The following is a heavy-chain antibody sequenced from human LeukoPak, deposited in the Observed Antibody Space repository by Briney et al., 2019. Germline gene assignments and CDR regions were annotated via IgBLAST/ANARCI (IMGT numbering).Heavy chain of an antibody. Sequence: SETLSLTCTVSGGSISSYYWSWIRQPPGKGLEGSGYIYYSGSTNYNPSLKSRVTISVDTSNKQFSLKLRSVTAADTDVYYCAREGLDMYSGYYFLDYWGQGTLVTVSS. CDR2: IYYSGST. CDR1: GGSISSYY. J-gene: IGHJ4*02. CDR3: AREGLDMYSGYYFLDY. D-gene: IGHD3-22*01. V-gene: IGHV4-59*01.